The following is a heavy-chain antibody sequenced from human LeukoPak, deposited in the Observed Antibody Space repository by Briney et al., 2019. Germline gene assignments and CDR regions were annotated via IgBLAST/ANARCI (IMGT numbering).Heavy chain of an antibody. CDR1: GFTFSDYW. CDR3: ARDLSHCSGGSCYSAHFDY. V-gene: IGHV3-74*01. J-gene: IGHJ4*02. CDR2: INTDMSST. D-gene: IGHD2-15*01. Sequence: GGSLRLSCVASGFTFSDYWMHWVRQAPGKGLVWVSRINTDMSSTIYTDSVKGRFTISRDNAKNTLYLQMNSLRAADTAVYYCARDLSHCSGGSCYSAHFDYWGLGTLVTVSS.